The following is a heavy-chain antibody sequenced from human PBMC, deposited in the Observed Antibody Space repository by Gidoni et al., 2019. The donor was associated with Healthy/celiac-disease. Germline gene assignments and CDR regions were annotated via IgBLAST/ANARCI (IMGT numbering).Heavy chain of an antibody. V-gene: IGHV4-39*01. D-gene: IGHD3-3*01. J-gene: IGHJ4*02. Sequence: QLQLQESGPGLVKPSETLSLTCTVSGCSISSSSYYWGWIRQPPGKGLEWIGSIYYSGSTYYNPSLKSRVTISVDTSKNQFSLKLSSVTAADTAVYYCAGADFWSGYYDYWGQGTLVTVSS. CDR3: AGADFWSGYYDY. CDR2: IYYSGST. CDR1: GCSISSSSYY.